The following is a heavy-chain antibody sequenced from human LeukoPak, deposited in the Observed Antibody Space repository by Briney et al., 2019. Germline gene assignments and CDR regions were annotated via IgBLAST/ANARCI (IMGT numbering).Heavy chain of an antibody. CDR1: GFTVSSNY. CDR2: IYSGGNT. CDR3: ARDLSPWETRNPDAFDI. Sequence: PGGSLRLSCAASGFTVSSNYMSWVRQAPGKGLEWVSVIYSGGNTYYADSVKGRFSISRDNSKNTLYLQMNSLRAEDTAVYYCARDLSPWETRNPDAFDIWGQGTMVTVSS. D-gene: IGHD1-14*01. V-gene: IGHV3-53*01. J-gene: IGHJ3*02.